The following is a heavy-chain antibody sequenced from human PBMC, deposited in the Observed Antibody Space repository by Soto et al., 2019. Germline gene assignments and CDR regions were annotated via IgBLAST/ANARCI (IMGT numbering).Heavy chain of an antibody. D-gene: IGHD3-10*01. Sequence: EVQLVESGGGLVKPGGSLRLSCAASGFTFTSALMTWVRQAPGKGLEWVGRVKSKTDGGTTDYAAPVKGRFIISRDDSEKTLYLQMNSLKTEDTAVYYCTTGSTGRDYWGQGTLVTVSS. CDR3: TTGSTGRDY. J-gene: IGHJ4*02. CDR1: GFTFTSAL. CDR2: VKSKTDGGTT. V-gene: IGHV3-15*01.